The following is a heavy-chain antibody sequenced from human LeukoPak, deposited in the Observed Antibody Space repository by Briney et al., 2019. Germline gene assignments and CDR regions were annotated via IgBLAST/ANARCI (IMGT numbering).Heavy chain of an antibody. J-gene: IGHJ4*02. V-gene: IGHV4-30-4*01. CDR2: IYYSGST. CDR3: ARGNIRFDIVVVPFDY. Sequence: SETLSLTCTVSGGSISSGDYYWSWIRQPPGKGLEWIGYIYYSGSTYYNPSLKSRVTISVDTSKNQFSLKLSSVTAADTAVYYCARGNIRFDIVVVPFDYWGQGTLVTVSS. CDR1: GGSISSGDYY. D-gene: IGHD2-2*01.